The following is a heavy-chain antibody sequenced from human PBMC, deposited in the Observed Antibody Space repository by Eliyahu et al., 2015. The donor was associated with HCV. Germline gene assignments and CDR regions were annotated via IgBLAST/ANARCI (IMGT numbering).Heavy chain of an antibody. D-gene: IGHD3/OR15-3a*01. CDR3: ARDYNYWTGTDKIDY. CDR2: IRYDESEK. CDR1: GFLXXGYG. Sequence: QVQLVXSGGGVVQPGGSLXLSCAASGFLXXGYGMXWVRQAPGKGLEWVAFIRYDESEKNYAAAVKGRFTISRDNSKNTLYLQMNSLRAEDTAVYYCARDYNYWTGTDKIDYWGQGTLVTVSS. V-gene: IGHV3-30*02. J-gene: IGHJ4*02.